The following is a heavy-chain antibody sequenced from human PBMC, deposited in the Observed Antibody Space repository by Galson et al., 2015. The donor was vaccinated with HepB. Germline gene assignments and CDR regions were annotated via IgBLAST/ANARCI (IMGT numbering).Heavy chain of an antibody. CDR1: GFTFSDYY. CDR3: ARVAASDYGDHAHFDY. Sequence: SLRLSCAASGFTFSDYYMSWIRQAPGKGLEWASYISSSAIYTNYADSVKGRFTISRDNAKNSLHIQMNSLRAEDTAVYYCARVAASDYGDHAHFDYWGQGTLVTVSS. J-gene: IGHJ4*02. D-gene: IGHD4-17*01. V-gene: IGHV3-11*06. CDR2: ISSSAIYT.